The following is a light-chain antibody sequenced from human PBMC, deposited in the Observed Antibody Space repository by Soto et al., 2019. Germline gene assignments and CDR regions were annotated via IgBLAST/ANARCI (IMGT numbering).Light chain of an antibody. CDR2: DAS. J-gene: IGKJ4*01. Sequence: IVMTQSPATLSVSPGERATLSCRASQSVSSDLAWYQQKPGQAPRLLIYDASTRATGIPARFSGSGSGTDFTLTITSLQSEDFAIYYCQHYNNWPPLTFGGGTKVEIK. V-gene: IGKV3-15*01. CDR1: QSVSSD. CDR3: QHYNNWPPLT.